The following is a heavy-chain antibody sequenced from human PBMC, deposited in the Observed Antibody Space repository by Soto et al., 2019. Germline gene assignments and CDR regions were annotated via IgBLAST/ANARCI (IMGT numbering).Heavy chain of an antibody. CDR3: ARESAAGDYFDY. V-gene: IGHV3-33*01. D-gene: IGHD6-13*01. Sequence: GGSLRLSCAASRFTFSSYGMHWVRQAPGKGLEWVAVIWYDGSNKYYADSVKGRFTISRDNSKNTLYLQMNSLRAEDTAVYYCARESAAGDYFDYWGQGTLVTVSS. CDR2: IWYDGSNK. CDR1: RFTFSSYG. J-gene: IGHJ4*02.